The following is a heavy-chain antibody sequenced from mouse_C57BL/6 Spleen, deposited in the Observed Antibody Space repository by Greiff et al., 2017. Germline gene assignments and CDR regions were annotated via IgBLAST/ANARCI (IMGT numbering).Heavy chain of an antibody. CDR2: IWTGGGT. Sequence: QVQLKQSGPGLVAPSQSLSITCTVSGFSLTSYAISWVRQPPGKGLEWLGVIWTGGGTNYNSALKSRLSISKDNSKSQVFLKMNSLQTDDTARYYCARNSGDGDYYAMDYWGQGTSVTVSS. V-gene: IGHV2-9-1*01. D-gene: IGHD3-3*01. CDR3: ARNSGDGDYYAMDY. J-gene: IGHJ4*01. CDR1: GFSLTSYA.